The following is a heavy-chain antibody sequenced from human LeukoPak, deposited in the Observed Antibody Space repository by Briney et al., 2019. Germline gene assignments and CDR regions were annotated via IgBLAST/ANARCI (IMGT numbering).Heavy chain of an antibody. J-gene: IGHJ5*02. CDR2: ISYSGST. Sequence: PAETLSLTCTVSGCXLSSYYCSWIRQPPGNGLEWIACISYSGSTKYNPSLKSRVSITADAYKNQLSLKLSNGTAADTAVYYCARAPGFDSSGYLNWFDPWGQGTLVTVSS. V-gene: IGHV4-59*01. CDR1: GCXLSSYY. D-gene: IGHD3-22*01. CDR3: ARAPGFDSSGYLNWFDP.